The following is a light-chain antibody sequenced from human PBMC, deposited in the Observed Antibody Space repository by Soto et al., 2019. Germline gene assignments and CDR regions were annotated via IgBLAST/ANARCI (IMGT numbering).Light chain of an antibody. J-gene: IGKJ1*01. CDR3: QQYNNWPRT. CDR2: GAS. CDR1: QSVSNN. Sequence: EIVLTQSPGTLSLSPGERATLSCRVSQSVSNNYLAWYQQKPGQAPRLLIYGASTRATGIPARFSGSGSGTEFTLTISSLQSEDFAVYYCQQYNNWPRTFGQGTKVDNK. V-gene: IGKV3-15*01.